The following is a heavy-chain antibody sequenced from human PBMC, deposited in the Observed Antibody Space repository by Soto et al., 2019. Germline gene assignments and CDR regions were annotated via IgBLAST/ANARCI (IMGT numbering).Heavy chain of an antibody. D-gene: IGHD2-15*01. CDR3: AKGDRGYCSGGSCYLGDY. V-gene: IGHV3-23*01. CDR2: IRNSGGST. Sequence: EVQLLESGGGLVQSGGSLRLSCVVSGFTFSNYAMSWVRQAPGKGLEWVSGIRNSGGSTYYADSVKGRFTISRDNSKNTLYLQITSLRAEDTAIYYCAKGDRGYCSGGSCYLGDYWGQGALVTVSS. CDR1: GFTFSNYA. J-gene: IGHJ4*02.